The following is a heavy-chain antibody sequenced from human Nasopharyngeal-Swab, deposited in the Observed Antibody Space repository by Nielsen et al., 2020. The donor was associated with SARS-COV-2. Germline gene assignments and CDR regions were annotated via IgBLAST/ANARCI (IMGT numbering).Heavy chain of an antibody. Sequence: SVKVSCKASGGTFSSYAISWVRQVPGQGLEWMGGIIPIFGTANYAQKFQGRVTITADESTSTAYMELSSLRSEDTAVYYCARVNIVVVTAILYYYGMDVWGQGTTVTVSS. V-gene: IGHV1-69*13. CDR3: ARVNIVVVTAILYYYGMDV. CDR2: IIPIFGTA. D-gene: IGHD2-21*02. CDR1: GGTFSSYA. J-gene: IGHJ6*02.